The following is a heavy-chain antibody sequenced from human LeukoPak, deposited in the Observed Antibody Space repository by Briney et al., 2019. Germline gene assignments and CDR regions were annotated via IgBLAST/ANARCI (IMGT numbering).Heavy chain of an antibody. Sequence: PGGSLRLSCAASGFTFSSYGMHWVRQAPGKGLEWVAVISYDGSNKCYADSVKGRFTISRDNSKNTLYLQMNSLRAEDTAVYYCAKGGEMATNWGQGTLVTVSS. CDR2: ISYDGSNK. CDR3: AKGGEMATN. J-gene: IGHJ4*02. V-gene: IGHV3-30*18. CDR1: GFTFSSYG. D-gene: IGHD5-24*01.